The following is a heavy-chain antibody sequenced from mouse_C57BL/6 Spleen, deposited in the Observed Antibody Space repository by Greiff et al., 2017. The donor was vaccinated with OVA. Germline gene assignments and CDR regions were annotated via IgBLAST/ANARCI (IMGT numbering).Heavy chain of an antibody. CDR1: GFTFSSYA. V-gene: IGHV5-4*03. Sequence: EVKLMESGGGLVKPGGSLKLSCAASGFTFSSYAMSWVRQTPEKRLEWVATISDGGSYTYYPDNVKGRFTISRDNAKNNLYLQMSHLKSEDTAMYYCARCPYYSNYRAYYFDYWGQVTTLTVSS. J-gene: IGHJ2*01. CDR2: ISDGGSYT. D-gene: IGHD2-5*01. CDR3: ARCPYYSNYRAYYFDY.